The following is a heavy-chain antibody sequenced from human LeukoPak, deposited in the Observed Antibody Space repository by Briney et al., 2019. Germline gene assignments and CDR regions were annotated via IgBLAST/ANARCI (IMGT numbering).Heavy chain of an antibody. Sequence: SETLSLTCAVYGGFFSGYYWSWIRQPPGKGLEWIGEINHSGSTNYNPSLKSRVTISVDTSKNQFSLKLSSVTAADTAVYYCARLGDYTDYWGQGTLVTVSS. J-gene: IGHJ4*02. CDR2: INHSGST. CDR3: ARLGDYTDY. CDR1: GGFFSGYY. V-gene: IGHV4-34*01.